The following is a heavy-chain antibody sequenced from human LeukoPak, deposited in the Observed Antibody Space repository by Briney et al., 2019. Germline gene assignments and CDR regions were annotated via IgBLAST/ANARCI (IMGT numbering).Heavy chain of an antibody. CDR2: ISSSGSTI. CDR3: ARIKGYSRFDI. V-gene: IGHV3-11*04. J-gene: IGHJ3*02. CDR1: GFTFSDYY. Sequence: GGSLRLSCAASGFTFSDYYMSWIRPAPGKGLEWVSYISSSGSTIYYADSVKGRFTISRDNAKKSLYLQMNSLRAEDTAVYYCARIKGYSRFDIWGQGTMVTVSS. D-gene: IGHD6-13*01.